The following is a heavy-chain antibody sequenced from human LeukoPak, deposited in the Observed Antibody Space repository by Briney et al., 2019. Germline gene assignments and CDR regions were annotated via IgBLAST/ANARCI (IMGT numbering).Heavy chain of an antibody. D-gene: IGHD3-16*02. V-gene: IGHV3-23*01. CDR1: GFTFTTNP. Sequence: GGSLRLSCAASGFTFTTNPLSGAGKPPGKGLKWVSGVSGSGGSTSYADSVKGRFTISRDNSKNTLYLQMNSLRVEDTAVYYCAKSLYGGRDYWGQGTVVTVSS. CDR3: AKSLYGGRDY. CDR2: VSGSGGST. J-gene: IGHJ4*02.